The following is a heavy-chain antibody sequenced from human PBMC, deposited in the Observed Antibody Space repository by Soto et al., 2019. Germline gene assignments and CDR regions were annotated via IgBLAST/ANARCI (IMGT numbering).Heavy chain of an antibody. D-gene: IGHD3-9*01. CDR1: GLSLSTSGVG. Sequence: QITLKESGPTLVKPTQTLTLTCTFSGLSLSTSGVGVGWIRQPPGKALAWLALIYWDDDKRYSPSLKSRLTITKDTSKNQVVLTMTNMDPVDTATYYCAHSIRYFDWLHRYFDYWGQGTLVTVSS. V-gene: IGHV2-5*02. CDR3: AHSIRYFDWLHRYFDY. J-gene: IGHJ4*02. CDR2: IYWDDDK.